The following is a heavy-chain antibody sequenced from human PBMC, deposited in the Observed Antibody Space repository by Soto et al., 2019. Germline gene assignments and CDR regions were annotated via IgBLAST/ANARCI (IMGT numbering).Heavy chain of an antibody. V-gene: IGHV1-18*01. Sequence: GASVKVSCKASGYTFTSYGISWVRQAPGQGLEWMGWISAYNGNTNYAQKLQGRVTMTTDTSTSTAYMELRSLRSDDTAVYYCARTLDFWSGYFTVRGFDPWGQGTLVTVSS. CDR1: GYTFTSYG. J-gene: IGHJ5*02. CDR2: ISAYNGNT. D-gene: IGHD3-3*01. CDR3: ARTLDFWSGYFTVRGFDP.